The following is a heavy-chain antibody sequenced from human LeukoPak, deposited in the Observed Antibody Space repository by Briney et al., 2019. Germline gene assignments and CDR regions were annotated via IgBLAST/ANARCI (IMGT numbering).Heavy chain of an antibody. CDR3: ARSQEPSSDC. CDR2: IKQDGSEK. CDR1: KFTFNNYW. Sequence: PGGSLRLSCAASKFTFNNYWMTWIRQAPGMGLEWVAHIKQDGSEKYYVDSVKGRFTISTENAKNSMYLQKNTPRADDTALYYLARSQEPSSDCWGQGTLVSV. J-gene: IGHJ4*02. V-gene: IGHV3-7*01. D-gene: IGHD6-6*01.